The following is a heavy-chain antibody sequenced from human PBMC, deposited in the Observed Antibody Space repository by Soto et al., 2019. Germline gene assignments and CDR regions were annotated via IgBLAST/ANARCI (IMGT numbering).Heavy chain of an antibody. CDR1: GFTFSGDV. CDR3: VRGGHGSGSYLGSY. V-gene: IGHV3-23*01. CDR2: IFGSGETT. Sequence: EAQLLESGGGLVQLGGSLRLSCTSSGFTFSGDVMSWVRQAPGKGLEWVSTIFGSGETTYYADSVKGRFTISRNNSKNSVYLQMDSLRAEDTAVYYCVRGGHGSGSYLGSYWGQGILVTVSS. D-gene: IGHD3-10*01. J-gene: IGHJ4*02.